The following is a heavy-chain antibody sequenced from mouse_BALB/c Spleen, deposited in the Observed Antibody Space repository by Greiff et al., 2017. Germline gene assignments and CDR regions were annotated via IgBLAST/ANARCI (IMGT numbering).Heavy chain of an antibody. CDR1: GFTFSSFG. CDR3: ATAYYRSDY. V-gene: IGHV5-17*02. Sequence: EVHLVESGGGLVQPGGSRKLSCAASGFTFSSFGMHWVRQAPEKGLEWVAYISSGSSTIYYADTVKGRFTISRDNPKNTLFLQMTSLRSEDTAMYYCATAYYRSDYWGQGTTLTVSS. CDR2: ISSGSSTI. J-gene: IGHJ2*01. D-gene: IGHD2-14*01.